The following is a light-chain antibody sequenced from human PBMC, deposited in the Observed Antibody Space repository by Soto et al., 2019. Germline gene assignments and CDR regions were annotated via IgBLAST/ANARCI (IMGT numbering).Light chain of an antibody. V-gene: IGLV2-14*01. J-gene: IGLJ1*01. CDR2: DVS. CDR3: SSYTSSNTPFYV. CDR1: SSDFGGYNY. Sequence: QSALTQPASVSGSPGQSITISCTGSSSDFGGYNYVSWYQQHPGKAPKLMIFDVSNRPSGVSNRFSGSKSGNTASLTISGLQAEDEADYYCSSYTSSNTPFYVFGTGTKLTVL.